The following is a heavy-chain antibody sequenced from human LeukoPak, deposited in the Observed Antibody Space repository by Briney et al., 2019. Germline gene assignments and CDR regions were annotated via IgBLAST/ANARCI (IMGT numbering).Heavy chain of an antibody. J-gene: IGHJ4*02. CDR3: ARGSIAVAVAADY. Sequence: PSETLSLTCTVSGGSISSYYWSWIRQPPGKGLEWIGYIYYSGSTNYNPSLKSRVTISVDTSKNQFSLKLSSVTAADTAVYYCARGSIAVAVAADYRGQGTLVTVSS. CDR2: IYYSGST. D-gene: IGHD6-19*01. V-gene: IGHV4-59*01. CDR1: GGSISSYY.